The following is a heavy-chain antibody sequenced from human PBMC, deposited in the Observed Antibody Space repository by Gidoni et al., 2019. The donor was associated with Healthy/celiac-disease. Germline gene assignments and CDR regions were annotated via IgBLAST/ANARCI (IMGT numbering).Heavy chain of an antibody. CDR1: GCTFSSYT. CDR3: ARLSGPLRTNWFDP. V-gene: IGHV1-69*02. CDR2: IIPILGIA. D-gene: IGHD1-1*01. Sequence: QVQLVQSGAEVKKPGSSVKVSCKASGCTFSSYTISWVRQAPGQGLEWMGRIIPILGIANYAQKFQGRVTITADKSTSTAYMELSSLRSEDTAVYYCARLSGPLRTNWFDPWGQGTLVTVSS. J-gene: IGHJ5*02.